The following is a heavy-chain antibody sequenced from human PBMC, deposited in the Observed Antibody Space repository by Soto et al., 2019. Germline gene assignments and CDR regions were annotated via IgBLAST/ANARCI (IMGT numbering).Heavy chain of an antibody. CDR1: GFTFSTYA. D-gene: IGHD6-6*01. V-gene: IGHV3-23*01. CDR3: AKNWDTTFSSSAH. Sequence: EVQLLEAGGGLVQPGGSLSLSCAASGFTFSTYAMSWVRHAPGKGLEWVSAISGSGGSTYYAHYVKGRFTISRDKSKNTLYLQMNSLGAEDAAVYYCAKNWDTTFSSSAHWGQGTLVTVSS. CDR2: ISGSGGST. J-gene: IGHJ4*02.